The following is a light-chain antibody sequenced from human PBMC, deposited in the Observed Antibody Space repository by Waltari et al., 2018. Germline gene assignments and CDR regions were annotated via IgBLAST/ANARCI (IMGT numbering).Light chain of an antibody. J-gene: IGKJ2*01. CDR1: QGINTY. Sequence: DIQMTQSPSSLSASAGDRATITCRASQGINTYLNWYQQKPGKPPKRLIYAASSLESGVPSRFSGSGSVTDFTLTISSLQPEDFATYYCLQHNSLPYTFGQGTKVEI. V-gene: IGKV1-17*01. CDR2: AAS. CDR3: LQHNSLPYT.